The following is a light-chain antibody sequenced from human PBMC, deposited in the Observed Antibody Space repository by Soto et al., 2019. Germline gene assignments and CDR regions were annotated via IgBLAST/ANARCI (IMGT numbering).Light chain of an antibody. V-gene: IGKV4-1*01. J-gene: IGKJ5*01. CDR2: WAS. CDR1: QSVLSTSNNKNY. CDR3: QQNHSDPIT. Sequence: DFVMTQSLDSLAVSLGERATINCKSSQSVLSTSNNKNYLAWFQHKPGQPPKLVIYWASVRASGVPDRFSGSGSGTDFTLTISSLQAEDVAVYYCQQNHSDPITFGQGTRLEIK.